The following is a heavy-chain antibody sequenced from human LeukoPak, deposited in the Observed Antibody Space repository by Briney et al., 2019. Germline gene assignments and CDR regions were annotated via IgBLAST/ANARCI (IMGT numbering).Heavy chain of an antibody. J-gene: IGHJ6*02. CDR3: ARHSSSWYFRYPYYYYGMDV. V-gene: IGHV1-8*01. D-gene: IGHD6-13*01. CDR1: GYTFTSYD. CDR2: MNPNSGNT. Sequence: ASVEVSCKASGYTFTSYDINWVRQATGQGLEWMGWMNPNSGNTGYAQKFQGRVTMTRNTSISTAYMELSSLRSEDTAVYYCARHSSSWYFRYPYYYYGMDVWGQGTTVTVSS.